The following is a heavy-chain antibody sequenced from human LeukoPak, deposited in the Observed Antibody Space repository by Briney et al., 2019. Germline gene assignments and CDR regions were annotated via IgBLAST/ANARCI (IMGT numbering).Heavy chain of an antibody. V-gene: IGHV3-74*01. CDR2: INSDGSTT. CDR3: ATPVPHGSDPSLYYYYMDV. Sequence: GGTLRLSCAASGFTFSSYWMHWVRQAPGKGLVWVSRINSDGSTTSNADSVKGRFTISRDNAKNTLYLQMNSLRAEDTAVYYCATPVPHGSDPSLYYYYMDVWGKGTTVTISS. J-gene: IGHJ6*03. CDR1: GFTFSSYW. D-gene: IGHD3-10*01.